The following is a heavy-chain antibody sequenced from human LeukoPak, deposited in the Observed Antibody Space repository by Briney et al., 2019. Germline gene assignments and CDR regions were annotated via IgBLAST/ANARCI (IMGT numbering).Heavy chain of an antibody. CDR1: GGSISSARFY. CDR2: IKSSNT. J-gene: IGHJ4*02. Sequence: SETLFLTSADPGGSISSARFYWRWVRQPAGKRPEWVGRIKSSNTNYNPTLKSRVNISVDTSTNQFSLKLSSLTAADTAVYYCARVPDWTYVPDYWGQGTLVTVSS. V-gene: IGHV4-61*02. D-gene: IGHD3-16*01. CDR3: ARVPDWTYVPDY.